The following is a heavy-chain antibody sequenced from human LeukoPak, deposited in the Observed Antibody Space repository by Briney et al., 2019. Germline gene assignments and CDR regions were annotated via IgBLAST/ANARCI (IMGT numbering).Heavy chain of an antibody. CDR2: IIPIFGTA. J-gene: IGHJ4*02. D-gene: IGHD4-23*01. CDR1: GYSFTSYW. CDR3: ATRVPTVVTGYFDY. Sequence: KISCKASGYSFTSYWISWVRQAPGQGLEWMGGIIPIFGTANYAQKFQGRVTITADESTSTAYMELSSLRSEDTAVYYCATRVPTVVTGYFDYWGQGTLVTVSS. V-gene: IGHV1-69*01.